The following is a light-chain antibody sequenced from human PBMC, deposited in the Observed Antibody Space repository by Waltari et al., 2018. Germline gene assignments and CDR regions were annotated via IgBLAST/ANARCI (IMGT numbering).Light chain of an antibody. V-gene: IGLV2-14*03. CDR3: SSYTSVNTR. CDR1: SSDVDGFNF. Sequence: QSALTQPASMSGSPGQSITISCTGTSSDVDGFNFVSWYQQYPGNAPKLIIYDVANRPSGVSHSFSGSRSGNAASLTISGLQAEDEADYYCSSYTSVNTRFGGGTKLTVL. CDR2: DVA. J-gene: IGLJ2*01.